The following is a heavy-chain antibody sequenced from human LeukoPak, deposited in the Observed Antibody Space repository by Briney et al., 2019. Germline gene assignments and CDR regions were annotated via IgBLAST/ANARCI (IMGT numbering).Heavy chain of an antibody. J-gene: IGHJ4*02. CDR3: ARDFYASGSHDS. CDR1: GFTFGSHD. V-gene: IGHV3-7*01. D-gene: IGHD3-10*01. Sequence: AGGSLRLSCEASGFTFGSHDMTWVRQVPGKGLEWVANIKPDGNVQHYADSVKGRFIISRNNARNSLYLQMNTLRAEDTAVYYCARDFYASGSHDSWGQGTLVTVSS. CDR2: IKPDGNVQ.